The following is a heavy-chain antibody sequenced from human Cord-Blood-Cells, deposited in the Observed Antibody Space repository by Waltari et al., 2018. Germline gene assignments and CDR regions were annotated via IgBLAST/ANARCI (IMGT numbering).Heavy chain of an antibody. V-gene: IGHV3-30-3*01. D-gene: IGHD6-19*01. Sequence: QVQLVESGGGVVQPGRSLRLSCAASGFPFSSYAMPWVRQAPGKGLEWVAVISYDGSNKYYADSVKGRFTISRDNSKNTLYLQMNSLRAEDTAVYYCASGGSGWYFDYWGQGTLVTVSS. J-gene: IGHJ4*02. CDR1: GFPFSSYA. CDR3: ASGGSGWYFDY. CDR2: ISYDGSNK.